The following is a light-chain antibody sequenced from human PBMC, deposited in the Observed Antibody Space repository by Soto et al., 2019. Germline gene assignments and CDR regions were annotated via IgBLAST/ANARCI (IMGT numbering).Light chain of an antibody. CDR1: QSVSSN. V-gene: IGKV3-15*01. Sequence: EIVMTQSPATLSVSPGERATLSCRVSQSVSSNLAWYQQKPGQAPRLLIYGASTRATGSPARFSGSGSRTEFTLTISSLHSEDFAVYYCQQYNNWPLTVGQGPKVDSK. CDR2: GAS. J-gene: IGKJ1*01. CDR3: QQYNNWPLT.